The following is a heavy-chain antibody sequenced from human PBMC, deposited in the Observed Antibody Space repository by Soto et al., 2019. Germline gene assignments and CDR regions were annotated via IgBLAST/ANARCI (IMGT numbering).Heavy chain of an antibody. V-gene: IGHV4-4*02. D-gene: IGHD6-6*01. CDR3: ARGRLAYSSSLDYHYYYMDV. J-gene: IGHJ6*03. Sequence: ETLSLTCAVSSRSISSSNWWSWVRQPPGKGLEWIGEIYHSGSTNYNPSLKSRVTISVDKSKNQFSLKLSSVTAADTAVYYCARGRLAYSSSLDYHYYYMDVWGKGTTVTVSS. CDR1: SRSISSSNW. CDR2: IYHSGST.